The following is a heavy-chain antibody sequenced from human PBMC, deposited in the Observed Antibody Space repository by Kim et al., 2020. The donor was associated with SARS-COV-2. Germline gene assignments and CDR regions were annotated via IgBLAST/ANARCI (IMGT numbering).Heavy chain of an antibody. D-gene: IGHD4-17*01. V-gene: IGHV1-69*02. CDR3: ARAMTTVVTQPIYYYYYGMDV. J-gene: IGHJ6*02. CDR1: GGTFSSYT. Sequence: SVKVSCKASGGTFSSYTISWVRQAPGQGLEWMGRIIPILGIANYAQKFQGRVTITADKSTSTAYMELSSLRSEDTAVYYCARAMTTVVTQPIYYYYYGMDVWGQGTTVTVSS. CDR2: IIPILGIA.